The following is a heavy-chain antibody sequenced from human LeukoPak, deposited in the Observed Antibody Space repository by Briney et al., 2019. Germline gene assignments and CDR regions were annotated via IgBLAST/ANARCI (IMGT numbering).Heavy chain of an antibody. CDR2: ISYDGSNK. CDR3: AKGPNGYSSGWPFDY. CDR1: GSTFSSYG. J-gene: IGHJ4*02. Sequence: GGSLRLSCAASGSTFSSYGMHWVRQAPGKGLEWVAVISYDGSNKYYADSVKGRFTISRDNSKNTLYLQMNSLRAEDTAVYYCAKGPNGYSSGWPFDYWGQGTLVTVSS. V-gene: IGHV3-30*18. D-gene: IGHD6-19*01.